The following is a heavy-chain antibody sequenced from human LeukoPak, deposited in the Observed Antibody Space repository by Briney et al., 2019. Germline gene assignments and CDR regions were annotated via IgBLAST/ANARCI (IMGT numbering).Heavy chain of an antibody. J-gene: IGHJ3*02. D-gene: IGHD2-21*01. CDR1: GGSISSGSYY. V-gene: IGHV4-61*02. CDR3: AIDLGIRYSPNDAFDI. CDR2: IYTSGST. Sequence: SETLSLTCTVSGGSISSGSYYWSWIRQPAGKGLEWIGRIYTSGSTNYNPSLKSRVTISVDTSKKQFSLKRSAVTAADTAGYCCAIDLGIRYSPNDAFDIWGQGTMVTVSS.